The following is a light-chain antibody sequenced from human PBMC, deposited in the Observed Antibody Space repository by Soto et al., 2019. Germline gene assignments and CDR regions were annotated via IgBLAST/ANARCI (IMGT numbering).Light chain of an antibody. CDR2: AAT. CDR1: RSISTY. CDR3: QQSYSTPVH. V-gene: IGKV1-39*01. Sequence: DIPMTQSPSSLSASVGDRVTITCRASRSISTYLNWYQQKPGKAPELLIYAATTLQIGVPSRFSGRGTGTEFTLTITSLQPEDFATYFCQQSYSTPVHFGQGTKLEIK. J-gene: IGKJ2*01.